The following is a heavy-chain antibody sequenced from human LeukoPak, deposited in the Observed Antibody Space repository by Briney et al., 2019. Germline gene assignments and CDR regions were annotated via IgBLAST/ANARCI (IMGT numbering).Heavy chain of an antibody. Sequence: SQTLSLTCTVSGGSISSGGYYWSWIRQHPGKGLEWIGYIYYSGSTYYNPSLKSRVTISVDTSKNQFSLKLSSVTAADTAVYYCAGEAMVLNRSFDYWGQGTLVTVSS. D-gene: IGHD5-18*01. V-gene: IGHV4-31*03. CDR3: AGEAMVLNRSFDY. CDR1: GGSISSGGYY. J-gene: IGHJ4*02. CDR2: IYYSGST.